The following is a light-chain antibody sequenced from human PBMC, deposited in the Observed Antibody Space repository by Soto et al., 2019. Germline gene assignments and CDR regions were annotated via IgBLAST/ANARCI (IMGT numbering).Light chain of an antibody. CDR2: DTS. V-gene: IGKV3-15*01. CDR1: QSVGST. CDR3: QRYNNWPLT. Sequence: EIVMTQSPATLSVSPGERVTLSCRASQSVGSTLAWYQRRPGQPPRLLIYDTSARATGVPARFSGSRSGTDFTLTINSLQSEDFAVYYCQRYNNWPLTFGGGTKVDIK. J-gene: IGKJ4*01.